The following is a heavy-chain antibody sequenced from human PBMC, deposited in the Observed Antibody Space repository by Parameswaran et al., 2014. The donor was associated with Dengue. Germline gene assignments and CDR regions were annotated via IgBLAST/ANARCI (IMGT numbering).Heavy chain of an antibody. CDR3: ASQAYCSGGRCYSFEF. CDR2: IDPKNGAT. D-gene: IGHD2-15*01. J-gene: IGHJ4*02. Sequence: WVRQAPGQGLEWMGWIDPKNGATRYPQKFQGRVTMTRDTSINTAYLELSRLTSDDTAVYYCASQAYCSGGRCYSFEFWGQGTLVTVSS. V-gene: IGHV1-2*02.